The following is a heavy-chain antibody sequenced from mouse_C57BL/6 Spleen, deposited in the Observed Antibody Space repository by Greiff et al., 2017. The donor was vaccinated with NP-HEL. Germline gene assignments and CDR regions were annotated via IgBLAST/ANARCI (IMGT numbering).Heavy chain of an antibody. CDR3: ARGGRRRDWYFDV. Sequence: EVQLHQSGPELVKPGASVKISCKASGYTFTDYYMNWVKQSHGKSLEWIGDINPNNGGTSYNQKFKGKATLTVDKYSSTAYMELRSLTSEDSAVYYCARGGRRRDWYFDVWGTGTTVTVAS. CDR2: INPNNGGT. J-gene: IGHJ1*03. CDR1: GYTFTDYY. D-gene: IGHD2-12*01. V-gene: IGHV1-26*01.